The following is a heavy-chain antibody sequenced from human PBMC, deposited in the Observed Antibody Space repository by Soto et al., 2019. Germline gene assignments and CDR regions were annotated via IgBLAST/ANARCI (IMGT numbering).Heavy chain of an antibody. V-gene: IGHV3-23*01. Sequence: PGGSLRLSCAASGFTFSSYAMSWVRQAPGKGLEWVSAISGSGGSTYYADSVKGRFTISRDNSKNTLYLQMNSLRAEDTAVYYCAKGVLGVVIIDWLDPWGQGTLVTVSS. J-gene: IGHJ5*02. CDR2: ISGSGGST. CDR1: GFTFSSYA. D-gene: IGHD3-3*01. CDR3: AKGVLGVVIIDWLDP.